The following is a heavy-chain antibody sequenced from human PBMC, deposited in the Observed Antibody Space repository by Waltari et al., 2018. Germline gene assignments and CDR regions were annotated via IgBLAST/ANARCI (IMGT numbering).Heavy chain of an antibody. CDR1: GGSITNTKHY. V-gene: IGHV4-39*01. CDR2: MSYLGAT. D-gene: IGHD5-12*01. J-gene: IGHJ3*01. Sequence: QLQLQESGPGLVKPSATLSLTCSVSGGSITNTKHYWGWIRQPPGQGLEWIGPMSYLGATYSSPSLKSRVTISRDTSTNQLSLKLGSVTAADTAMYYCATYIGASVGTAAFDVWGQGTMVTVSS. CDR3: ATYIGASVGTAAFDV.